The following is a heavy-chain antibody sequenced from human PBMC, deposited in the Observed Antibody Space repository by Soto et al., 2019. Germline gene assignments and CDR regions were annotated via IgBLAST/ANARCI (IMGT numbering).Heavy chain of an antibody. D-gene: IGHD6-19*01. CDR3: ARDSSVFHWYFDL. Sequence: QVQLQQSGPGMVKPSQTLSLICAISGDSVSSATATWSWIRQSESRGLEWLGRTYYRSKWYYDSAVLVKSRIAITPHTAKNQLSLQLSSVTPEDTAVYFCARDSSVFHWYFDLWGRGTLVTVSS. CDR2: TYYRSKWYY. CDR1: GDSVSSATAT. J-gene: IGHJ2*01. V-gene: IGHV6-1*02.